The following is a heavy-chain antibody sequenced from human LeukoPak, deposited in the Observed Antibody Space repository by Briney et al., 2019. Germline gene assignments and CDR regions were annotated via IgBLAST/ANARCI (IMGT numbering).Heavy chain of an antibody. V-gene: IGHV3-48*03. CDR1: GFTLSRNE. CDR2: ISSSGSSI. CDR3: ARPGYYVGMDV. J-gene: IGHJ6*02. D-gene: IGHD3-10*01. Sequence: GGSLRLSCSASGFTLSRNEMNWVRQAPGKGLEWVSYISSSGSSIYYADSVKGRFTISRDNAKNSLYLQMNSLRAEDTAVYYCARPGYYVGMDVWGQGTTVTVSS.